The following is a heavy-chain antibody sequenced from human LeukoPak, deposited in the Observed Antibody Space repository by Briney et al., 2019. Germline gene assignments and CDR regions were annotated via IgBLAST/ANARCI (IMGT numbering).Heavy chain of an antibody. Sequence: PAGSLRLSCAASGFSIRSSWMHWVRQPPGKGLVWVSRISGDGSTTRYAVSVKGRLTISRDNAQITLFLQMDSLRAEGTGVYCCARVDYIRYWGQGTLVTVSS. CDR3: ARVDYIRY. CDR2: ISGDGSTT. D-gene: IGHD4-11*01. J-gene: IGHJ4*02. V-gene: IGHV3-74*01. CDR1: GFSIRSSW.